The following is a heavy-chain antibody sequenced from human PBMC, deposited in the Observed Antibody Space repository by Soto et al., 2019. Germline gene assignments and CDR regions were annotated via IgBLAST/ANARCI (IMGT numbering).Heavy chain of an antibody. J-gene: IGHJ6*02. CDR1: GGSISSYY. CDR2: IYYSGST. CDR3: ASDRSGNYYYGMDV. Sequence: SETLSLTCTVSGGSISSYYWSWIRQPPGKGLEWIGYIYYSGSTNYNPSLKSRVTISVDTSKNQFSLKLSSVTAADTAVYYCASDRSGNYYYGMDVWGQGTTVTVSS. V-gene: IGHV4-59*01.